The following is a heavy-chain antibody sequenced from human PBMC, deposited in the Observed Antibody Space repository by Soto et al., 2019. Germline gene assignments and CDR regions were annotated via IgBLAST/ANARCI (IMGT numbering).Heavy chain of an antibody. J-gene: IGHJ6*02. CDR2: ISAYNGNT. D-gene: IGHD3-3*01. V-gene: IGHV1-18*01. CDR3: ARAFYYDFWSGSADYYYYGMDV. Sequence: ASVKFSCKASGYTFTNYGISWVRQAPGQGLEWMGWISAYNGNTNYAQKLQGRVTMTTDTSTSTAYMELRSLRSDDTAVYYCARAFYYDFWSGSADYYYYGMDVWGQGTTVTVSS. CDR1: GYTFTNYG.